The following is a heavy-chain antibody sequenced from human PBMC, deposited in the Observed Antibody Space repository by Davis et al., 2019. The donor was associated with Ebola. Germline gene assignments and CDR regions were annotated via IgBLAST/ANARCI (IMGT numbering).Heavy chain of an antibody. CDR3: ASGSGSLD. V-gene: IGHV3-30*02. CDR1: GFTFSNCG. CDR2: IRYDGSNK. Sequence: PGGSLRLSCAASGFTFSNCGMHWVRQAPGKGLEWVTFIRYDGSNKYYADSVKGRFTISRDNSKNTLYLHMNRLRPEDTAVYYCASGSGSLDWGQGTLVTVSS. J-gene: IGHJ4*02. D-gene: IGHD3-10*01.